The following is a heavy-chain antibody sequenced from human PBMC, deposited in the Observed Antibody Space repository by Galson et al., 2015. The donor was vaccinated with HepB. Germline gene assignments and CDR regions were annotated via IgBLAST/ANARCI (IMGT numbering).Heavy chain of an antibody. V-gene: IGHV6-1*01. Sequence: CAISGDSVSSNNAAWNWIRQSPSRGLEWLGRTYFRSKWYSDYAVSVKSRITINADTSRNQISLQLNSVTAGDTAMYYCARQHRTGTTLKVLPSYFHYMDVWGKGTTVTVSS. CDR2: TYFRSKWYS. J-gene: IGHJ6*03. CDR1: GDSVSSNNAA. CDR3: ARQHRTGTTLKVLPSYFHYMDV. D-gene: IGHD1-1*01.